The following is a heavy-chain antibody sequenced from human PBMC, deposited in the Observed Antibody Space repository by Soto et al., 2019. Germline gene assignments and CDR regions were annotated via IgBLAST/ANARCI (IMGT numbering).Heavy chain of an antibody. Sequence: VELQESGPGLVKPSESLSLTCTVFGGSFSCYHWAGIWLPPGKGLEWIGYIFDSGTTNFKSSLRGRVAISLDKFKNQFSLQLTSVTAADTAIYYCARAHGDFWCDPWGQGILVIVSS. CDR2: IFDSGTT. V-gene: IGHV4-59*01. CDR1: GGSFSCYH. CDR3: ARAHGDFWCDP. J-gene: IGHJ5*02.